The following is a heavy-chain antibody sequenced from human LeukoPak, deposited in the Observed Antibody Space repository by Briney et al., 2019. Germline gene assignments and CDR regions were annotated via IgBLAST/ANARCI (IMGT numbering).Heavy chain of an antibody. CDR2: IIPIFGTA. D-gene: IGHD3-3*01. V-gene: IGHV1-69*13. Sequence: SVKVSCKASGGTFSSYAISWVRQAPGQGLEWMGGIIPIFGTADYAQKFQGRVTITADESTSTAYMELSSLRSEDTAVYYCARDKTYYDFWSGQPRQGGWFDPWGQGTLVTVSS. J-gene: IGHJ5*02. CDR3: ARDKTYYDFWSGQPRQGGWFDP. CDR1: GGTFSSYA.